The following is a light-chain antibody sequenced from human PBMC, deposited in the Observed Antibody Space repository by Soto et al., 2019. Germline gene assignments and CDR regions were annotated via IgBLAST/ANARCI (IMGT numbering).Light chain of an antibody. CDR2: DAS. CDR3: QQYNSYS. CDR1: QTISSW. J-gene: IGKJ1*01. Sequence: DIQMTQSPSTLSGSVGDRVTITCRASQTISSWLAWYQQKPGKAPKLLIFDASSLQSGVPSRFSGSGSGTEFTLTISSLQPDDFATYYCQQYNSYSFGEGTKVAIK. V-gene: IGKV1-5*01.